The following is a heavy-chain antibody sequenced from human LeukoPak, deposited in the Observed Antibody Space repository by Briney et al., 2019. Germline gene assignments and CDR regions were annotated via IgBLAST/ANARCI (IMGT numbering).Heavy chain of an antibody. D-gene: IGHD3-10*01. CDR2: ISISGGSA. CDR3: AKDRDLLFAHCWFDL. J-gene: IGHJ5*02. V-gene: IGHV3-23*01. Sequence: PGGSLRLSCAASGFTFSTYAMSWVRQAPGKGLEWVSGISISGGSAYYADSVKGRFTISRDNSKNTLYLQMDRLRAEDTAVYYCAKDRDLLFAHCWFDLWGQGTPVTVSS. CDR1: GFTFSTYA.